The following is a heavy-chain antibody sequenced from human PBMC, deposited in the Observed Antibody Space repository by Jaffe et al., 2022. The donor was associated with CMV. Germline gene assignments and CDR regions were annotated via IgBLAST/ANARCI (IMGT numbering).Heavy chain of an antibody. V-gene: IGHV4-34*01. D-gene: IGHD6-19*01. CDR1: GGSFSGYY. CDR3: ARSTRGYKYSSGWYYFDY. CDR2: INHSGST. J-gene: IGHJ4*02. Sequence: QVQLQQWGAGLLKPSETLSLTCAVYGGSFSGYYWSWIRQPPGKGLEWIGEINHSGSTNYNPSLKSRVTISVDTSKNQFSLKLSSVTAADTAVYYCARSTRGYKYSSGWYYFDYWGQGTLVTVSS.